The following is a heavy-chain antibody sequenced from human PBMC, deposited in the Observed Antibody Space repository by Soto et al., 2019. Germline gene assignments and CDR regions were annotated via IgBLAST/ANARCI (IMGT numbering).Heavy chain of an antibody. CDR2: IYYSGST. CDR3: ARGLFSETHYSGGWYFFDY. Sequence: PSETLSLTCTVSGGSISSYYWSWIRQPPGKGLEWIGYIYYSGSTNYNPSLKSRVTISVDTSNNEFFLELSSVTAADTAVYYCARGLFSETHYSGGWYFFDYWGQGTPVTVSS. CDR1: GGSISSYY. D-gene: IGHD1-26*01. J-gene: IGHJ4*02. V-gene: IGHV4-59*12.